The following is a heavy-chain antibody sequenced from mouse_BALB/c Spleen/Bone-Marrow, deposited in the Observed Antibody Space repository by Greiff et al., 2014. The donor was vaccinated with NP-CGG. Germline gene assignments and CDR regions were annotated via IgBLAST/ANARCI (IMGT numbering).Heavy chain of an antibody. J-gene: IGHJ4*01. V-gene: IGHV1S56*01. Sequence: QVQLQQSGPELVKPEASMRISCKASGYTFTTYFIHWVKQRPGQGLEWIGWIYPGNINIKYNENFKDKVTLTADKSSNTAHLQFSSLTSEDSAVYFCARGDYYRSVMDYWGQGTSVTVSS. CDR1: GYTFTTYF. D-gene: IGHD2-14*01. CDR3: ARGDYYRSVMDY. CDR2: IYPGNINI.